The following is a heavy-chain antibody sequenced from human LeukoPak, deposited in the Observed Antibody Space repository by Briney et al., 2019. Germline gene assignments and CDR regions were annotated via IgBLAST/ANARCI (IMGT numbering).Heavy chain of an antibody. D-gene: IGHD2-15*01. V-gene: IGHV3-7*01. J-gene: IGHJ4*02. CDR2: IKQDGSGK. CDR3: ARAGILWGDY. CDR1: GFTLSSYW. Sequence: GGSLRLSCAASGFTLSSYWMSWVRQAPGKGLEWVANIKQDGSGKYYVDSVKGRFTISRDNAKNSLYLQMNSLRAEDTAVYYCARAGILWGDYWGQGTLVTLSS.